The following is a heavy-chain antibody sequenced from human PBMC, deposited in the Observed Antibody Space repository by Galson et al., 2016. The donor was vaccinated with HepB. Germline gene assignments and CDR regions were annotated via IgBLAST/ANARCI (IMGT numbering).Heavy chain of an antibody. CDR3: AKILKDESVWNLCQHYGMDV. D-gene: IGHD1-7*01. CDR1: GFAFSDSY. J-gene: IGHJ6*02. CDR2: MSPSGTTI. Sequence: SLRLSCAASGFAFSDSYMSWIRQGPGKGLEFVAYMSPSGTTIHYRDSVKGRFTISRDNAKETLLLQMNTLIGEDTAVYYCAKILKDESVWNLCQHYGMDVWGQGTTVTVSS. V-gene: IGHV3-11*01.